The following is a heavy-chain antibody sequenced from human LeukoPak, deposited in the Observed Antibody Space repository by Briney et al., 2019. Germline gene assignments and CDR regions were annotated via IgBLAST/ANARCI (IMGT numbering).Heavy chain of an antibody. J-gene: IGHJ3*02. CDR3: ARDENGAMVAFDI. V-gene: IGHV4-4*02. Sequence: SETLSLTCAVSGGSISSSNWRSWVRQPPGKGLEWIGEIYHSGSTYYNPSLKSRVTISVDRSKNQFSLKLSSVTAADTAVYYCARDENGAMVAFDIWGQGTMVTVSS. D-gene: IGHD2-8*01. CDR2: IYHSGST. CDR1: GGSISSSNW.